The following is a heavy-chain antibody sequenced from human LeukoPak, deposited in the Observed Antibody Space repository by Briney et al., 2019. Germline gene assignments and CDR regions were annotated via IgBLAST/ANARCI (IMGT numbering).Heavy chain of an antibody. CDR1: GGSFSGYY. CDR3: ARGAATTAFDI. V-gene: IGHV4-34*01. D-gene: IGHD1-1*01. J-gene: IGHJ3*02. Sequence: SETLSLTCAVYGGSFSGYYWSWTRQPPGKGLEWIGEINHSGSTNYNPSLKSRVTISVDTSKNQFSLKLSSVTAADTAVYYCARGAATTAFDIWGQGTMVTVSS. CDR2: INHSGST.